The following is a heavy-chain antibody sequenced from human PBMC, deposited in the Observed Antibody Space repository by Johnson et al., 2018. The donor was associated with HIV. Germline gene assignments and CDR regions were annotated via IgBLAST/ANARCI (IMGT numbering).Heavy chain of an antibody. V-gene: IGHV3-74*01. J-gene: IGHJ3*02. CDR3: ARSLSSSWYEGAFDI. CDR1: GFTFSSYW. D-gene: IGHD6-13*01. CDR2: INGDGSRT. Sequence: VQLVESGGGLVQPGGSLRLSCAASGFTFSSYWMHWVRQAPGKGLVWVSRINGDGSRTSYADSVKGRFTIARDNAKNTLFLEMKSLRAGDTAVYYCARSLSSSWYEGAFDIWGQGTMVTVSS.